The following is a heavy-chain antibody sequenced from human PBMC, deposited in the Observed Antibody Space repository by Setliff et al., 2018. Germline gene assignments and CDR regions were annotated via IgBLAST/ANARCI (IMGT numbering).Heavy chain of an antibody. Sequence: ASVKVSCKASGYTFTNYGINWVRQAPGQGLEWMGWINNYNFNTNYAHKLQGRVSMTTDTSTGTAYMELRSLRSDDTAVYYCSRLVRFCTTSTCQGASASEHWGQGTLVTVSS. J-gene: IGHJ4*02. CDR1: GYTFTNYG. CDR2: INNYNFNT. CDR3: SRLVRFCTTSTCQGASASEH. D-gene: IGHD2-8*01. V-gene: IGHV1-18*01.